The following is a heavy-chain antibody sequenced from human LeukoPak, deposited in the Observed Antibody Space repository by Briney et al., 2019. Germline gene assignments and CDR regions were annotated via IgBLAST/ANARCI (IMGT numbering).Heavy chain of an antibody. D-gene: IGHD3-10*01. V-gene: IGHV4-39*01. Sequence: SETLSLTCTVSGRSINSSSDYWGWIRQPPGEALELIGSIYHSGYTYYNPSLKSRVTISVDTSKSQFSLKLSSVTAADTAVYYCARSSLFRGVTVDYWGQGTLVSVSS. J-gene: IGHJ4*02. CDR3: ARSSLFRGVTVDY. CDR2: IYHSGYT. CDR1: GRSINSSSDY.